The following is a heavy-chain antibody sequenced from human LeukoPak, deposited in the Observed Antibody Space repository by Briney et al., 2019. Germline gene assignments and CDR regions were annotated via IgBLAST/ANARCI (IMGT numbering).Heavy chain of an antibody. J-gene: IGHJ4*02. CDR3: ARGRYCSGGSCYLDY. CDR2: IYSGGST. Sequence: GGLLRLSCAASGFTVSSNYMSWVRQAPGKGLEWVSVIYSGGSTYYAGSVKGRFTISRDNSKITLYLQMNSLRAEDTAVYYCARGRYCSGGSCYLDYWGQGTLVTVSS. V-gene: IGHV3-66*01. CDR1: GFTVSSNY. D-gene: IGHD2-15*01.